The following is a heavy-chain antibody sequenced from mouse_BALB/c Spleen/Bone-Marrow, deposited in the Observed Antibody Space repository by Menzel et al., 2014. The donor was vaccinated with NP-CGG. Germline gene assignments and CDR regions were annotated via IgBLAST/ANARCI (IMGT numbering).Heavy chain of an antibody. V-gene: IGHV1S56*01. CDR2: IYPGNVDT. CDR1: GYTFTNYY. Sequence: VKLMESGPELVMPGTSVKISCKASGYTFTNYYIHWVRQRPGQGLEWIGWIYPGNVDTKYNEKFKGKATLTADKSSSTAYMQLSSLTSEDSAVYFCAREVGRGGYFDVWGEGTTTTVSS. D-gene: IGHD1-1*02. CDR3: AREVGRGGYFDV. J-gene: IGHJ1*01.